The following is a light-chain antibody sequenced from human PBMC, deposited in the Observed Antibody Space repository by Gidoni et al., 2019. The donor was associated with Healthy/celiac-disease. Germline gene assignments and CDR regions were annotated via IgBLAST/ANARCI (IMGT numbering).Light chain of an antibody. V-gene: IGKV3-20*01. CDR1: QSVSSSY. CDR3: QQYGSSPPCS. CDR2: GAS. Sequence: EIVLTQSPGTLSLSPGETATLSCRASQSVSSSYLAWYQQKPGQAPRLLIYGASSRATGIPDRFSGSGSGTDFTLTISRLEPEDFAVYYCQQYGSSPPCSFGQXTKLEIK. J-gene: IGKJ2*04.